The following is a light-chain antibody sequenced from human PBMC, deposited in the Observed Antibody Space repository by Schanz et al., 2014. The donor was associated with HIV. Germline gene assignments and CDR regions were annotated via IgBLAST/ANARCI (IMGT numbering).Light chain of an antibody. J-gene: IGLJ2*01. V-gene: IGLV1-47*01. Sequence: QSVLTQPPSASGTPGQRVTISCSGSSSNIGSNYVYWYQQLPGTAPKLLIYRDNKRPSGVPDRLSGSKSGTSASLAITGLQAEDEANYYCQCYDSSLSDVVFGGGTKLTVL. CDR1: SSNIGSNY. CDR2: RDN. CDR3: QCYDSSLSDVV.